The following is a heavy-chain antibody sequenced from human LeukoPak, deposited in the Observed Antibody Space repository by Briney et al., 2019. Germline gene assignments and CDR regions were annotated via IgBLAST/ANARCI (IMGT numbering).Heavy chain of an antibody. J-gene: IGHJ4*02. CDR3: ARAYGDFGLDY. Sequence: EASVKVSCKASGGTFSSYAISWVRQAPGQGLEWMGWINPISGGTNYAQKFQGRVTMTRDTSISTASMELSRLTSDDTAVYYCARAYGDFGLDYWGQGTLVTVSS. CDR1: GGTFSSYA. V-gene: IGHV1-2*02. D-gene: IGHD4-17*01. CDR2: INPISGGT.